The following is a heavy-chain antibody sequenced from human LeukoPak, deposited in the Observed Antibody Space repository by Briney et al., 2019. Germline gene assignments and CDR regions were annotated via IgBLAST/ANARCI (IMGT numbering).Heavy chain of an antibody. CDR1: GLTFSYYS. Sequence: GGSLRLSCAASGLTFSYYSMNWVRQAPGKGLEWVSSISSSSSYIYFADSVKGRFTISRDNAKNSLYLQMNSLRVEDTAVYYCARARRADLRFGEAFRHTKAARAFDIWGQGTMVTVSS. J-gene: IGHJ3*02. V-gene: IGHV3-21*01. D-gene: IGHD3-10*01. CDR2: ISSSSSYI. CDR3: ARARRADLRFGEAFRHTKAARAFDI.